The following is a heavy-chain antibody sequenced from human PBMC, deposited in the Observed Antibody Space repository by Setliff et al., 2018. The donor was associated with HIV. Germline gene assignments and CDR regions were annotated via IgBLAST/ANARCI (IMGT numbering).Heavy chain of an antibody. CDR2: IIPIFRSA. Sequence: SVKVSCKASGGTFSNYAISWVRQAPGQGLEWMGRIIPIFRSATYAQRFKGRVTITADTSTSTVYMELSSLRSEDTAVYYCARDRQQVFHYMDVWAKGTTVTVSS. CDR1: GGTFSNYA. CDR3: ARDRQQVFHYMDV. D-gene: IGHD6-6*01. V-gene: IGHV1-69*06. J-gene: IGHJ6*03.